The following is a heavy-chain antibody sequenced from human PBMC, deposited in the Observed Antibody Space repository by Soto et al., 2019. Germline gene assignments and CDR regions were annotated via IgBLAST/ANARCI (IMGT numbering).Heavy chain of an antibody. Sequence: QVPLVQSGAEVKKPGASEKVSCKASGYTFTSYAMHWVRQAPEQRLEWMGWINAGNGNTKYSQKFQGRVTITRDTSASTAYMELTSLISEDTAVYYCARSSGYYHVDYWGQGTLVTVSS. J-gene: IGHJ4*02. CDR2: INAGNGNT. D-gene: IGHD3-22*01. CDR3: ARSSGYYHVDY. CDR1: GYTFTSYA. V-gene: IGHV1-3*01.